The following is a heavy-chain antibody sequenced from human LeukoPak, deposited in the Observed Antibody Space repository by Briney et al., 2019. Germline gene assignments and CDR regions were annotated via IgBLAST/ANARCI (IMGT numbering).Heavy chain of an antibody. D-gene: IGHD3-10*01. J-gene: IGHJ5*02. Sequence: GASVKVSCKASGYTFTSYGISWVRQAPGQGLEWMGWISAYNGNTNYAQKLQGRVTMTTDTSTSTAYMELRSLRSDDTAVYYCARDLTMVRGVIIYNWFDPWGQGTLVTVSS. V-gene: IGHV1-18*01. CDR2: ISAYNGNT. CDR1: GYTFTSYG. CDR3: ARDLTMVRGVIIYNWFDP.